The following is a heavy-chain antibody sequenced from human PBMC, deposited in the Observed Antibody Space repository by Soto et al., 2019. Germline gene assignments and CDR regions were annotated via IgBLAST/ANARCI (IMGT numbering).Heavy chain of an antibody. CDR2: INPNSGDT. J-gene: IGHJ4*02. CDR1: GYAFIGYY. Sequence: ASVNVCFKASGYAFIGYYMHWVRQAPGQGLEWMGWINPNSGDTNYAQKFHGRVTMTRDTSISTAYTDLSRLRFDDTAVYYCARARTNYYNTSDYDFWGQGTLVTVSS. CDR3: ARARTNYYNTSDYDF. D-gene: IGHD3-22*01. V-gene: IGHV1-2*02.